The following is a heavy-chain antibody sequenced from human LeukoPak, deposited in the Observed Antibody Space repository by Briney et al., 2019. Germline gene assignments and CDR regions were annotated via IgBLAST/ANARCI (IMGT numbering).Heavy chain of an antibody. V-gene: IGHV3-15*01. J-gene: IGHJ4*02. Sequence: KPGGPLRLSCAASGFTFSNAWMSWVRQAPGKGLEWVGRIKSKTDGGTTDYAAPVKGRFTISRDDSKNTLYLQMSSLKTEDTAVYYCTTDLPYYSNYYFDYWGQGTLVTVSS. CDR2: IKSKTDGGTT. CDR3: TTDLPYYSNYYFDY. CDR1: GFTFSNAW. D-gene: IGHD4-11*01.